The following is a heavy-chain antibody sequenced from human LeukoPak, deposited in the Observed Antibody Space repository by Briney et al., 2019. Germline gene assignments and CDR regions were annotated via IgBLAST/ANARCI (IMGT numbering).Heavy chain of an antibody. CDR1: GFTFSDYY. V-gene: IGHV3-11*01. Sequence: GGSLRLSCAASGFTFSDYYMSWIRQAPGKGLEWVSYISSSGSTIYYADSVKGRFTISRDNAKNSLYLQMNSLRAEDTAVYYCAKPPMAPAVSTSYYYYYMDVWGKGTTVTVSS. D-gene: IGHD4-11*01. J-gene: IGHJ6*03. CDR2: ISSSGSTI. CDR3: AKPPMAPAVSTSYYYYYMDV.